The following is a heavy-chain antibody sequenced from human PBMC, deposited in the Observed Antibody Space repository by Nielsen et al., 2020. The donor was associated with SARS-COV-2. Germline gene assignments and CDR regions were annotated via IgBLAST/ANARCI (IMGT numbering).Heavy chain of an antibody. CDR3: ASGSGDSLAFDI. CDR1: GFTFNDYA. D-gene: IGHD1-26*01. J-gene: IGHJ3*02. Sequence: GESLKISCAASGFTFNDYAMSWVRQAPGKGLEWLSIIYRSDNSYYADSVKGRFTISRDNSKNTLYLQMNSLSGDDTAVYYCASGSGDSLAFDIWGQGTMVIVSS. CDR2: IYRSDNS. V-gene: IGHV3-23*05.